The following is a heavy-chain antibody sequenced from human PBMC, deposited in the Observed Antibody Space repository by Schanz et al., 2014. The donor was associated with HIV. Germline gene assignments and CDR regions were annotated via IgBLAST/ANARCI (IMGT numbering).Heavy chain of an antibody. V-gene: IGHV3-30*18. J-gene: IGHJ6*02. CDR1: GFSFSNFG. D-gene: IGHD3-22*01. Sequence: QVQLVESGGGVVQPGRSLRLSCAASGFSFSNFGMHWVRQAPGKGLEWVAVISYDGRNKYYADSVKGRLTISRDNSKNTLYLQLKSLRPDDTAVYYCAKDRNYYDSRYRGKGNYYYYYGMDVWGQGTKVTVSS. CDR3: AKDRNYYDSRYRGKGNYYYYYGMDV. CDR2: ISYDGRNK.